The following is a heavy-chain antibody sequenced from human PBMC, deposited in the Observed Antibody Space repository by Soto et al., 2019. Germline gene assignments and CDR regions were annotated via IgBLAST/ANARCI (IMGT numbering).Heavy chain of an antibody. J-gene: IGHJ6*02. CDR3: AREGGITIFGVVTQTGGMDV. CDR1: GFTFSSYS. Sequence: GGSLRLSCAASGFTFSSYSMNWVRQAPGKGLEWVSYISSSSSTIYYADFVKGRFTISRDNAKNSLYLQMNSLRDEDTAVYYCAREGGITIFGVVTQTGGMDVWGQGTTVTVSS. D-gene: IGHD3-3*01. CDR2: ISSSSSTI. V-gene: IGHV3-48*02.